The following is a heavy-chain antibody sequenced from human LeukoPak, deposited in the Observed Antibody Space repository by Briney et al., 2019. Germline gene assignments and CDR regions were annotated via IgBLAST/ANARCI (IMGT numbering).Heavy chain of an antibody. CDR2: MNPNSGNT. D-gene: IGHD1-26*01. CDR3: ARSVGLKRVYGMDV. CDR1: GYTFTSYD. Sequence: ASVKVSCKASGYTFTSYDINWVRQATGQGLEWMGWMNPNSGNTGYAQKFQGRVTMTRNTSISTAYTELSSLRSEDTAVYYCARSVGLKRVYGMDVWGQGTTVTVPS. J-gene: IGHJ6*02. V-gene: IGHV1-8*01.